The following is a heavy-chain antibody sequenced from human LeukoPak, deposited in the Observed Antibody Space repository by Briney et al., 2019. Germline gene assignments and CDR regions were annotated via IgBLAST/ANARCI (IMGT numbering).Heavy chain of an antibody. Sequence: SETLSLTCTVSGGSISSGGYYWSWIRQPPGKGLEWIGEINHSGSTNYNPSLKSRVTISVDTSKNQFSLKLSSVTAADTAVYYCARGLLWFGEPYNWFDPWGQGTLVTVSS. CDR1: GGSISSGGYY. V-gene: IGHV4-39*07. CDR2: INHSGST. CDR3: ARGLLWFGEPYNWFDP. D-gene: IGHD3-10*01. J-gene: IGHJ5*02.